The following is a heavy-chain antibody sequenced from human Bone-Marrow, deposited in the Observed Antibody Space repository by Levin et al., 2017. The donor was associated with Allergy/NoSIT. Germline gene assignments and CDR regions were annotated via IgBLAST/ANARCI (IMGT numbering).Heavy chain of an antibody. CDR1: GFTFSGQA. J-gene: IGHJ4*02. V-gene: IGHV3-30-3*01. Sequence: PGGSLRLSCVASGFTFSGQAMHWVRQAPGKGLEWVAATSHDEGNKYYADSVKGRFTISRDNSKNTLFLQMNSLRAEDTAVYYCGTAPGVAVAANKWYFAYWGQGTLVTVSS. CDR2: TSHDEGNK. CDR3: GTAPGVAVAANKWYFAY. D-gene: IGHD6-19*01.